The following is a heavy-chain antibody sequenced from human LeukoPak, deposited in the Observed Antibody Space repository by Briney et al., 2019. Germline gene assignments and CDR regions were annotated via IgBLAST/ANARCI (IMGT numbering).Heavy chain of an antibody. CDR3: ARGTVGYCSGGSCQGWFGP. D-gene: IGHD2-15*01. Sequence: SETLSLNCTVSGRSISSSGYYWGWIRQPPGKGLEWIENIYYSGRTYYNPSLKSRVTISVDTSRNHFSLKLSSVTAADTAVYYCARGTVGYCSGGSCQGWFGPWGQGTLVTVSS. V-gene: IGHV4-39*07. CDR1: GRSISSSGYY. CDR2: IYYSGRT. J-gene: IGHJ5*02.